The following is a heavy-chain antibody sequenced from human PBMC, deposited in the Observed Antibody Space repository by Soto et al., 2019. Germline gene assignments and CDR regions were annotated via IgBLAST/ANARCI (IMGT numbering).Heavy chain of an antibody. CDR2: ISYTGSA. CDR1: GGSINYSY. J-gene: IGHJ6*02. CDR3: ARVNYGDYYYGMDV. V-gene: IGHV4-59*01. Sequence: QVQLQESGPGLVKPSETLSLTCTVSGGSINYSYWTWIRQPPGKGLEWIGYISYTGSANYNASLKSRLITSVDTSKNQFSLKRSSVTAADTALYYCARVNYGDYYYGMDVWGQGTTVTVSS. D-gene: IGHD4-17*01.